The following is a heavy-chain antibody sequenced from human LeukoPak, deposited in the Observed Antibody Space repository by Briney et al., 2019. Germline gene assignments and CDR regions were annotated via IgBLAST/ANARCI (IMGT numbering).Heavy chain of an antibody. CDR3: ARGQGFGGVIVTY. CDR1: GGSISKYY. CDR2: INHSGST. J-gene: IGHJ4*02. Sequence: SETLSLTCNVSGGSISKYYWSWIRQPPGKGLEWIGEINHSGSTNYNPSLKSRVTISVDTSKNQFSLKLSSVTAADTAVYYCARGQGFGGVIVTYWGQGTLVTVSS. V-gene: IGHV4-34*01. D-gene: IGHD3-16*02.